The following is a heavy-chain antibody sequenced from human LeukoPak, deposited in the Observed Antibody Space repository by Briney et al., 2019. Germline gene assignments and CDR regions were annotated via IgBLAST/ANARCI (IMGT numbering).Heavy chain of an antibody. D-gene: IGHD1-26*01. CDR1: GFTFSSYA. CDR3: ARDLEGATILYYFQH. V-gene: IGHV3-30-3*01. CDR2: ISYDGSNK. J-gene: IGHJ1*01. Sequence: GGSLRLSCAASGFTFSSYAMHWVRQAPGKGLEWVAVISYDGSNKYYADSVKGRFTISRDNSKNTLYLQMNSLRAEDTAVYYCARDLEGATILYYFQHWGQGTLVTVSS.